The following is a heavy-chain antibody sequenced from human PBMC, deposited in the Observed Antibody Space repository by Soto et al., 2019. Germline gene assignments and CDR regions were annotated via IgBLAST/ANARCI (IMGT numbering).Heavy chain of an antibody. Sequence: DSVQVSCAASGYPFTGHYMHWVRQAPGQGLEWMGWINPNSGGTNYAQKFQGRVTMTRDTSISTAYMELSRLRSDDTAVYYGAKEPVVTAIDWFYVWGQGSLVTVAS. D-gene: IGHD2-21*02. V-gene: IGHV1-2*02. CDR2: INPNSGGT. J-gene: IGHJ5*02. CDR3: AKEPVVTAIDWFYV. CDR1: GYPFTGHY.